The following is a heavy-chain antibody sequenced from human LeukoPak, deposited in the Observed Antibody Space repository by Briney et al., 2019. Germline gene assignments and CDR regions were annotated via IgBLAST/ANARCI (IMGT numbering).Heavy chain of an antibody. CDR3: ARGYCSGGSCYQFFDY. CDR1: GFTFSSYA. J-gene: IGHJ4*02. CDR2: ISYDGSNK. Sequence: GGSLRLSCAASGFTFSSYAMHWVRQAPGKGLEWVAVISYDGSNKYYADSVKGRFTISRDNSKNTLYLQMNSLTAEDTAVYYCARGYCSGGSCYQFFDYWGQGTLVTVSP. D-gene: IGHD2-15*01. V-gene: IGHV3-30-3*01.